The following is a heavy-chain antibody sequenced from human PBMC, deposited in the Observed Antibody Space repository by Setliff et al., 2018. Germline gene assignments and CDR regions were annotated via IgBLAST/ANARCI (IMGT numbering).Heavy chain of an antibody. CDR3: ARGGPRQGGAFDI. CDR2: TSYDGINK. Sequence: GSLRLSCAASGFIFSNYAMHWVRQAPGKGLEWVAVTSYDGINKYYADSVKGRFTISRDNSKNTLYLQMNTLRTEDTAVYYCARGGPRQGGAFDIWGQGTMVTVSS. V-gene: IGHV3-30*01. J-gene: IGHJ3*02. CDR1: GFIFSNYA.